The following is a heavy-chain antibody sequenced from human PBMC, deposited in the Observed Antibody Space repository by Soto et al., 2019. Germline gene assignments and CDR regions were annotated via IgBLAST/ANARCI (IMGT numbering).Heavy chain of an antibody. CDR1: GFTFRTYT. D-gene: IGHD3-3*01. V-gene: IGHV3-21*01. CDR3: ERDRGYDAHDYYYNAMDV. J-gene: IGHJ6*02. CDR2: IRGFSPYT. Sequence: EVQLVESGGGLVKPGGSLRLSCVASGFTFRTYTMNWVRQAPGKGLEWVSGIRGFSPYTFYAESVKGRFTISRDNAKNSLYLQMNSLGVEDTAVYDCERDRGYDAHDYYYNAMDVWGPGTTVTVSS.